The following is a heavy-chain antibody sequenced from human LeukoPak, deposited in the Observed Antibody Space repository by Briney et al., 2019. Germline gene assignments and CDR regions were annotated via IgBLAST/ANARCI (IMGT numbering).Heavy chain of an antibody. J-gene: IGHJ4*02. CDR2: IYYSGST. Sequence: SETLSLTCTVSGGSISGSSYFWGWIRQPPGKGLGWIGSIYYSGSTYYNLSLKSRVTISVDMSKNQFSLKLNSVTAADTAVYYCGRQAAAGAGGDYWDQGTLVTVSS. CDR1: GGSISGSSYF. CDR3: GRQAAAGAGGDY. V-gene: IGHV4-39*01. D-gene: IGHD6-13*01.